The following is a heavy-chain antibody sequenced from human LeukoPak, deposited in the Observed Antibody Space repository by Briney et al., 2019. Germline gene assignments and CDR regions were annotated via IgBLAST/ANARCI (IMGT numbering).Heavy chain of an antibody. CDR1: GGSFSGYY. D-gene: IGHD3-10*01. CDR2: INHSGST. Sequence: SETLSLTCAVYGGSFSGYYWSWIRQPPGKGLEWIGEINHSGSTNYNPSLKSRVTISVDTSKNQFSLNLSSVTPADTAVYYCARLAARRGYYYYGMDVWGQGTTVTVSS. CDR3: ARLAARRGYYYYGMDV. J-gene: IGHJ6*02. V-gene: IGHV4-34*01.